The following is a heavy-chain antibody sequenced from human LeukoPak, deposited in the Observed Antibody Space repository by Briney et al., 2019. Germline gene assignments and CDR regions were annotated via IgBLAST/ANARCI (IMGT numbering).Heavy chain of an antibody. J-gene: IGHJ3*02. Sequence: ASVKVSCKASGYTFTGYYMHWVRQAPGQGLEWMGWINPNSGGTNYAQKFQGRVTMTRDTSISTAYMELSRLRSDDTAVYYCARDLERLYPGGAFDIWGQGTTVTVSS. V-gene: IGHV1-2*02. CDR2: INPNSGGT. D-gene: IGHD3-16*02. CDR1: GYTFTGYY. CDR3: ARDLERLYPGGAFDI.